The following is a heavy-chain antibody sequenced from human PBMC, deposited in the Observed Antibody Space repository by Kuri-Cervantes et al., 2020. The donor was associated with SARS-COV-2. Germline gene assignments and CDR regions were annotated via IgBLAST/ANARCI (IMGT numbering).Heavy chain of an antibody. Sequence: ESLKISCAASGFTFSNAWMSWVRQAPGKGLEWVGYIYYSGSTNYNPSLKSRVTISVDTSKNQFSLKLSSVTAADTAVYYCARDGSSSWYGGAFDIWGQGTMVTVSS. J-gene: IGHJ3*02. D-gene: IGHD6-13*01. V-gene: IGHV4-59*01. CDR3: ARDGSSSWYGGAFDI. CDR1: GFTFSNAW. CDR2: IYYSGST.